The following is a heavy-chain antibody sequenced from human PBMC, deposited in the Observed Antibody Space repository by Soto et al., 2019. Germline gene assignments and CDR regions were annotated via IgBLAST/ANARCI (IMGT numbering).Heavy chain of an antibody. CDR2: INSDGSST. CDR3: ARVYGSGSYRPY. Sequence: GGSLRLSCAASGFTFSSYWMHWVRQAPGKGLVWVSRINSDGSSTSYADSVKGRFTISRDNAKNTLYLQMNSLGAEDTAVYYCARVYGSGSYRPYWGQGTLVTVSS. CDR1: GFTFSSYW. J-gene: IGHJ4*02. D-gene: IGHD3-10*01. V-gene: IGHV3-74*01.